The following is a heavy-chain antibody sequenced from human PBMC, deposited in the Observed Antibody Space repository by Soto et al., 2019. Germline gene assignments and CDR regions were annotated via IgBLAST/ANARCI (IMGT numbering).Heavy chain of an antibody. D-gene: IGHD2-2*01. V-gene: IGHV1-46*01. CDR3: ARDDAKPFLIGRAYGMDV. J-gene: IGHJ6*02. CDR2: INPSGGST. CDR1: GYTFTSYY. Sequence: ASVKVSCKASGYTFTSYYMHWVRQAPGQGLEWMGIINPSGGSTSYAQKFQGRVTMTRDTSTSTVYMELSSLRSEDTAVYYCARDDAKPFLIGRAYGMDVWGQGTTVTVSS.